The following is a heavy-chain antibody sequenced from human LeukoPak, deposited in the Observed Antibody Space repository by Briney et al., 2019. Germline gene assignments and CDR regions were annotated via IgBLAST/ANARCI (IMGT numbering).Heavy chain of an antibody. J-gene: IGHJ6*03. CDR3: ASRDIVVVPAAIRYYYMDV. Sequence: SVKVSCKASGYTFTSYAISWVRQAPGQGLEWMGGIIPIFGTANYAQKFQGRVTITADESTSTAYMELSSLRSEDTAVYYCASRDIVVVPAAIRYYYMDVWGKGTTVTVSS. CDR2: IIPIFGTA. CDR1: GYTFTSYA. V-gene: IGHV1-69*13. D-gene: IGHD2-2*02.